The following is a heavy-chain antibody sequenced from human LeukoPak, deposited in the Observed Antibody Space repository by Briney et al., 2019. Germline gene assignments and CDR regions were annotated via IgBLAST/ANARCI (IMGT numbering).Heavy chain of an antibody. V-gene: IGHV3-23*01. CDR1: GFTFSSYG. CDR2: ISGSGGST. J-gene: IGHJ4*02. D-gene: IGHD1-7*01. Sequence: PGGSLRLSCAASGFTFSSYGMSWVRQAPGKGLEWVSAISGSGGSTYYADSVKGRFTISRDNSKNTLYLQMNSLRAEDTAVYYCASWNYSPFDYWGQGTLVTVSS. CDR3: ASWNYSPFDY.